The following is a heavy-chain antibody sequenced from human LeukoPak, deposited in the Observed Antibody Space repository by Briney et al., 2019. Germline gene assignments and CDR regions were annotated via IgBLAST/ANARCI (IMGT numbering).Heavy chain of an antibody. CDR1: GGTFSSYA. V-gene: IGHV1-69*13. J-gene: IGHJ4*02. CDR2: IIPIFGTA. Sequence: GASVKVSCKASGGTFSSYAISWVRQAPGQGLEWMGGIIPIFGTANYAQKFQGRVTITADESTSTAYMELSSLRSEDTAVYYCARCCFRRADVIRYFDWLLYSFDYWGQGTLVTVSS. D-gene: IGHD3-9*01. CDR3: ARCCFRRADVIRYFDWLLYSFDY.